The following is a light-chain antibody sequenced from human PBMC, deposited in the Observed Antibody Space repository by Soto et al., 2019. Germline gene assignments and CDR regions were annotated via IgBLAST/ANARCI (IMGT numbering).Light chain of an antibody. CDR2: GAS. CDR3: QQYNNWGT. V-gene: IGKV3-15*01. Sequence: EIVMTQSPATLSVSPGERATLSCRASQSVSSNLAWYQQTPCQAPRLLIYGASTRATGIPDRFSGSGSGTEFTLTISSLQYEDFAVYYCQQYNNWGTFGQGTKVEIK. J-gene: IGKJ1*01. CDR1: QSVSSN.